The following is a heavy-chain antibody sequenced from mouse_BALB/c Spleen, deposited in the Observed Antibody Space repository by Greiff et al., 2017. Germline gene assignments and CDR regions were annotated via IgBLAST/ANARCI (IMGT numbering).Heavy chain of an antibody. V-gene: IGHV3-8*02. Sequence: VQLKESGPSLVKPSQTLSLTCSVTGDSITSGYWNWIRKFPGNKLEYMGYISYSGSTYYNPSLKSRISITRDTSKNQYYLQLNSVTTEDTATYYCAREGDGNYPFAYWGQGTLVTVSA. CDR2: ISYSGST. D-gene: IGHD2-1*01. J-gene: IGHJ3*01. CDR1: GDSITSGY. CDR3: AREGDGNYPFAY.